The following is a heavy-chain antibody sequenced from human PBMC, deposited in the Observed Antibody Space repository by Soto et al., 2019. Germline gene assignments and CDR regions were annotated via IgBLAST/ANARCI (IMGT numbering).Heavy chain of an antibody. CDR1: VYTFTSYG. CDR3: ARDLGGWPYD. V-gene: IGHV1-3*01. J-gene: IGHJ4*02. Sequence: ASVKVSCKASVYTFTSYGRQWLLQAPGQRLEWMGWINAGNGNTKYSQKFQGRVTITRDTSASTAYMELSSLRSEDTAVYYCARDLGGWPYDWGQGTLVTVSS. CDR2: INAGNGNT. D-gene: IGHD2-15*01.